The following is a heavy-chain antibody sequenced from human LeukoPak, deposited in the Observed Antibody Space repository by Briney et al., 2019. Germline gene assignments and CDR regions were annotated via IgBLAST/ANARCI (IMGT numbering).Heavy chain of an antibody. CDR1: GASISSDNYY. V-gene: IGHV4-30-2*01. D-gene: IGHD3-16*01. J-gene: IGHJ4*02. CDR3: ARVPARPPYYFDY. CDR2: IYQSGST. Sequence: SQTLSLTCTVSGASISSDNYYWSWIRQPPGKGLEWIGYIYQSGSTFYNPSLKSRVTFSVDRSKNQFSLNLSSVTAADTAVYYCARVPARPPYYFDYWGQGTLVTVSS.